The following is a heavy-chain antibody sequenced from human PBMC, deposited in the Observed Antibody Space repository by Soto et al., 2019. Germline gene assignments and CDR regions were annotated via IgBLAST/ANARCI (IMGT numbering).Heavy chain of an antibody. D-gene: IGHD3-3*01. Sequence: GGSLRLSCAASGFTFSSYWMSWVRQAPGKGLEWVANIKQDGSEKYYVDSVKGRFTISRDNAKNSLYLQMNSLRAEDTAVYYCARDWWGTNDFWSGYSFRHLDYGMDVWGQGTTVTVSS. CDR3: ARDWWGTNDFWSGYSFRHLDYGMDV. V-gene: IGHV3-7*01. CDR2: IKQDGSEK. J-gene: IGHJ6*02. CDR1: GFTFSSYW.